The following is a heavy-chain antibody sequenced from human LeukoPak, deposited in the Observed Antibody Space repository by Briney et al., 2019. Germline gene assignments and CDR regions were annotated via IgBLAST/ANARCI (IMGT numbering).Heavy chain of an antibody. CDR2: IYYSGST. D-gene: IGHD1-26*01. J-gene: IGHJ4*02. V-gene: IGHV4-39*01. CDR3: ARQYSGSYEDY. CDR1: GGSISSSSYY. Sequence: PSETLSLTCTVSGGSISSSSYYWGWIRQPPGKGLEWIGSIYYSGSTYYNPSLKSRVTISVDTSKNQFSLKLSSVTAADTAVYYCARQYSGSYEDYWGQGTLVTVSS.